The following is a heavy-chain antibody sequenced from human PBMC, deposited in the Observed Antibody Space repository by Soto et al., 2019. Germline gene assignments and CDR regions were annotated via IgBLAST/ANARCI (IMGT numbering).Heavy chain of an antibody. CDR3: ATLVVGRVDL. V-gene: IGHV4-39*01. J-gene: IGHJ3*01. CDR2: IYYTGST. CDR1: GDSISSSSYY. D-gene: IGHD2-15*01. Sequence: QLQLQESGPGLVKPSETLSLTCTVSGDSISSSSYYWGWIRQPPGKGLEYIGTIYYTGSTYYNPSLKSRVTISVDTSKNQVSLKLSSVTAADTAVYYCATLVVGRVDLWGQGTMVTVSS.